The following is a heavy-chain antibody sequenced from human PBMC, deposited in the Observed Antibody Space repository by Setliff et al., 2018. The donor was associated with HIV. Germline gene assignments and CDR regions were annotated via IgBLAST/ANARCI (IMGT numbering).Heavy chain of an antibody. CDR2: VYHTGST. CDR1: GYSMSSGYY. Sequence: TLSLTCGVSGYSMSSGYYWGWIRQPPGKGLEWIGNVYHTGSTYYNPSLKSRVTLSVDTSKTQFSLKLSSVIAADPAVYYCARHAAGPDGPFDYWGQGTLVTVSS. D-gene: IGHD2-2*01. J-gene: IGHJ4*02. V-gene: IGHV4-38-2*01. CDR3: ARHAAGPDGPFDY.